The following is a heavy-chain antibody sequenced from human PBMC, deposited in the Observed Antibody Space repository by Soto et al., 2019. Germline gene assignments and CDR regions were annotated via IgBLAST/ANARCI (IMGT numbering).Heavy chain of an antibody. J-gene: IGHJ3*02. CDR1: GGTISSGGYY. V-gene: IGHV4-31*03. Sequence: PSXTLSLTCTVSGGTISSGGYYWSWIRQQPGKHPEWIGYIYCSGSTYYNPSLKSRVTISVDTSKNQFSLKLSSVTAADAAVYYCARAKSYYDSSGYYFDAFDIWGQGTMVTVSS. D-gene: IGHD3-22*01. CDR2: IYCSGST. CDR3: ARAKSYYDSSGYYFDAFDI.